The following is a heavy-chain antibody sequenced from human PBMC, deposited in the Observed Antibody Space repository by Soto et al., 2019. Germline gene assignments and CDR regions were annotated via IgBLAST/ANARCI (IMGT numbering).Heavy chain of an antibody. V-gene: IGHV3-74*01. CDR2: INPEETTI. D-gene: IGHD2-8*01. Sequence: GGSLRLSCAVSGFTFSRHWMHWVRQVPGKGLVWVSRINPEETTINYADSVKGRFTISRDNAKNSLYLQMNSLRAEDTAVYYCARDGFVPYYYYYGMDVWGQGTTVTVSS. CDR3: ARDGFVPYYYYYGMDV. J-gene: IGHJ6*02. CDR1: GFTFSRHW.